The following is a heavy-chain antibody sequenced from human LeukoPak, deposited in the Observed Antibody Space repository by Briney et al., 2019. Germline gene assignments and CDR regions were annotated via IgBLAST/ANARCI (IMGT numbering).Heavy chain of an antibody. CDR3: VRDWEGFNFDI. J-gene: IGHJ3*02. CDR1: GGSFSGYY. D-gene: IGHD1-26*01. Sequence: SETLSLTCAVYGGSFSGYYWSWIRQPPGKGVEWIAYIHNTGSTNYNPSLKSRVTISLDTSKNEFSLKLTSVTAADTAVYYCVRDWEGFNFDIWGQGTMVTVSS. CDR2: IHNTGST. V-gene: IGHV4-59*01.